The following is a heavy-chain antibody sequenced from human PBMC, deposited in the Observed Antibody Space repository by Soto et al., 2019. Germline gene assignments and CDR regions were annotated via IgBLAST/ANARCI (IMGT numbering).Heavy chain of an antibody. CDR2: IYHSGST. D-gene: IGHD2-2*01. CDR3: ARDRIVVVPAAMKPYYYGMDV. J-gene: IGHJ6*02. V-gene: IGHV4-4*02. Sequence: PSETLSLTCAVSGGSISSSNWWSWVRQPPGKGLEWIGEIYHSGSTNYNPSLKSRVTISVDKSKNQFSLKLSSVTAADTAVYYCARDRIVVVPAAMKPYYYGMDVWGQGTTVTVSS. CDR1: GGSISSSNW.